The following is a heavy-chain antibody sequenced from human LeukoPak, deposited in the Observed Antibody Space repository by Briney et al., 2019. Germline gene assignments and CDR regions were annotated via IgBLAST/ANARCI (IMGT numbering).Heavy chain of an antibody. CDR2: ISSSSSSYI. CDR3: VRDSEAYYTVPQYYFDY. V-gene: IGHV3-21*01. J-gene: IGHJ4*02. CDR1: GFTFSSYS. Sequence: GGSLRLSCAASGFTFSSYSMNWVRQAPGKGLEWVSSISSSSSSYIYYADSVKCRFTISRDNDKNSLYLKMNSLRAEDTGVYYCVRDSEAYYTVPQYYFDYWGQATLVTVSS. D-gene: IGHD4-17*01.